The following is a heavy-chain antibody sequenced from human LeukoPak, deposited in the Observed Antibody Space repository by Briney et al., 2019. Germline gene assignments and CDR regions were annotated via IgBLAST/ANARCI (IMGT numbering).Heavy chain of an antibody. CDR3: ARSERGYSYGWYDY. CDR2: IYFTGST. J-gene: IGHJ4*02. Sequence: SETLSLTCTVSGGSVSSYFWSWIRQPPGKGLEWIGYIYFTGSTKYNPSLKSRVTISLDTSKNQFSLKLNSVTAADTAVYYCARSERGYSYGWYDYWGQGTLVAVSS. V-gene: IGHV4-59*02. CDR1: GGSVSSYF. D-gene: IGHD5-18*01.